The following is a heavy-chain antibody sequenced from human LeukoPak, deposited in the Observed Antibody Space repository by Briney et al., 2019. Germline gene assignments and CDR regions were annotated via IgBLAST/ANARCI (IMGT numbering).Heavy chain of an antibody. J-gene: IGHJ4*02. CDR2: IYYSGST. Sequence: SETLSLTCTVSGGSISSGGYYWSWIRQHPGKGLEWIGYIYYSGSTNYNPSLKSRVTISVDTSKNQFSLKLSSVTAADTAVYYCARIPSYVWGSYRQSWGQGTLVTVSS. CDR3: ARIPSYVWGSYRQS. D-gene: IGHD3-16*02. V-gene: IGHV4-61*08. CDR1: GGSISSGGYY.